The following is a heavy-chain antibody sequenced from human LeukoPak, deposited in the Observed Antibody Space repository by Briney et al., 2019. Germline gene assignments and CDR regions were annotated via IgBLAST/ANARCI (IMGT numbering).Heavy chain of an antibody. CDR3: ARHLIPLSAPAYFDY. D-gene: IGHD6-6*01. CDR1: GGSISSYY. Sequence: SETLSLTCTVSGGSISSYYWSWIRQPPGKGLEWIGYIYYSGSTNYNPSLKSRVTISVDTSKNQFSLKLSSVTAADTALYYCARHLIPLSAPAYFDYWGKRTLLTVSS. J-gene: IGHJ4*02. V-gene: IGHV4-59*08. CDR2: IYYSGST.